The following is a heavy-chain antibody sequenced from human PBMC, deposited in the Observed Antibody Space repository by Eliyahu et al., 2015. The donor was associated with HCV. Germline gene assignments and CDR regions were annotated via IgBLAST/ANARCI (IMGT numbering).Heavy chain of an antibody. CDR3: ARSPKIFQYSGSYGREFDY. Sequence: VHLVQSGAEVKKPGASVKVSCKASGYTFTSYGISWVRQAPGQGLEWMGWISAYNGNTNYAQKLQGRVTMTTDTSTSTAYMELRSLRSDDTAVYYCARSPKIFQYSGSYGREFDYWGQGTLVTVSS. D-gene: IGHD1-26*01. CDR2: ISAYNGNT. J-gene: IGHJ4*02. CDR1: GYTFTSYG. V-gene: IGHV1-18*01.